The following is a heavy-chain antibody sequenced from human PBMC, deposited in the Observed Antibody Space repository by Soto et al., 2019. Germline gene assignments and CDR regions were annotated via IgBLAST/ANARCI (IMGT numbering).Heavy chain of an antibody. Sequence: QVQLVQSGAEVKKPGSSVKVSCKASGGTFSRYTFTWVRQAPGQGLEWMGRIIPILDIPNYAQNFQGRVPITADKSTSTAYMELSSLRSDDTAVYYCASHFTGVLVLGTSTPGGDNYGWDVWGQGTTVTVSS. J-gene: IGHJ6*02. CDR1: GGTFSRYT. CDR3: ASHFTGVLVLGTSTPGGDNYGWDV. D-gene: IGHD2-8*02. V-gene: IGHV1-69*02. CDR2: IIPILDIP.